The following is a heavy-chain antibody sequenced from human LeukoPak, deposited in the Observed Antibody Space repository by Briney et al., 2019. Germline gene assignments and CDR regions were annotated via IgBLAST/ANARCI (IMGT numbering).Heavy chain of an antibody. D-gene: IGHD1-26*01. CDR1: GFTFDDYA. V-gene: IGHV3-9*01. J-gene: IGHJ4*02. CDR2: ISWNSGSI. CDR3: AKDRRWGLQYYFDY. Sequence: PGGSLRLSCAASGFTFDDYAMHWVRQAPGKGLEWVSGISWNSGSIGYADSVKGRFTISRDNAKNSLYLQMNSLRAEDTALYYCAKDRRWGLQYYFDYWGQGTLVTVSS.